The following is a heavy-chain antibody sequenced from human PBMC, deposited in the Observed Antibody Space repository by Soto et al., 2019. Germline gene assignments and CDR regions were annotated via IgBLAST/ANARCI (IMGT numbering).Heavy chain of an antibody. D-gene: IGHD2-21*02. V-gene: IGHV3-7*03. CDR1: GFTFSSYE. CDR2: IKQDGSEK. CDR3: AKDGGSDSYYFDF. Sequence: GGSLRLSCAASGFTFSSYEMNRVRQAPGKGLEWVANIKQDGSEKFYEASVKGRFTISRDNAKNSLYLQLNGLRPDDTAVYYCAKDGGSDSYYFDFWGQGTLVTVSS. J-gene: IGHJ4*02.